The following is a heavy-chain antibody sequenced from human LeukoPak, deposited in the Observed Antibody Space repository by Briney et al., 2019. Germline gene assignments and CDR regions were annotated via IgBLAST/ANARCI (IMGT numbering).Heavy chain of an antibody. CDR3: ARDGKAVGLDY. CDR1: GFNLRSFW. J-gene: IGHJ4*02. Sequence: GGSLRLSCAASGFNLRSFWMSWVRQAPGKGLEWMANIEHDASEIYYVDSVKGRFTISRDNAKNSLYLQMNSLRAEDTAVYYCARDGKAVGLDYWGQGALVTVSS. CDR2: IEHDASEI. D-gene: IGHD6-19*01. V-gene: IGHV3-7*01.